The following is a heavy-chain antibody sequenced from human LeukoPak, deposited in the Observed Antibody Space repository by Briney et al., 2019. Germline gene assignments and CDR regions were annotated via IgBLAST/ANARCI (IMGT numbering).Heavy chain of an antibody. CDR1: GGSISSYY. V-gene: IGHV4-4*07. CDR3: ARAVPSSSWYNWFDP. D-gene: IGHD6-13*01. Sequence: SETLSLTCTVSGGSISSYYWSWIRQPAGKGLEWIGRIYTSGSTNYNPSLKSRVTISVDTSKNQFSLKLSSVTAADTAVYYCARAVPSSSWYNWFDPWGQGTLVTVSS. CDR2: IYTSGST. J-gene: IGHJ5*02.